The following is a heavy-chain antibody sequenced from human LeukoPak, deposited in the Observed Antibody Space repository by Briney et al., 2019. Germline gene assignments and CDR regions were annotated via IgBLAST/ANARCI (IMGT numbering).Heavy chain of an antibody. V-gene: IGHV3-7*01. Sequence: GGSLRLSCAASGFTFSTYWMSWVRQAPGKGLEWVANIKEDGSEKYYGDSVKGRFTISRDNAKNSLSLQMNSLRAEDTAVYYCVRDGGVSGYDLLDYWGQGTLVTVSS. CDR2: IKEDGSEK. D-gene: IGHD5-12*01. J-gene: IGHJ4*02. CDR1: GFTFSTYW. CDR3: VRDGGVSGYDLLDY.